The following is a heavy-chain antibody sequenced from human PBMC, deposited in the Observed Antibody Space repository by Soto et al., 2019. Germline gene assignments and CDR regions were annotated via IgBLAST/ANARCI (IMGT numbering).Heavy chain of an antibody. J-gene: IGHJ5*02. CDR1: RGSISSYY. Sequence: QVQLQESGPGLVKPSETLSLTCSVSRGSISSYYWHWIRQPPGRGLEWIGYIYYSGNTNYNPSLKSRLTISVDMSKNQFSLKLSSVTAADTAVYYCAKGGGGYHPSDDLNWFDPWGQGTLVIVSS. V-gene: IGHV4-59*01. CDR2: IYYSGNT. CDR3: AKGGGGYHPSDDLNWFDP. D-gene: IGHD3-16*02.